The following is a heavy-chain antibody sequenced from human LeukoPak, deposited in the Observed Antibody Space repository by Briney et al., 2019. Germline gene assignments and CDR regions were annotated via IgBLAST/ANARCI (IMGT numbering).Heavy chain of an antibody. CDR1: GFSVSNNY. V-gene: IGHV3-48*02. CDR3: ARSRGKRLDY. J-gene: IGHJ4*02. Sequence: PGGSLRLSCAASGFSVSNNYMNWVRQAPGKGLEWVSYISSSSSTIYYADSVKGRFTISRDNAKNSLYLQMNSLRDEDTAVYYCARSRGKRLDYWGQGTLVTVSS. D-gene: IGHD6-19*01. CDR2: ISSSSSTI.